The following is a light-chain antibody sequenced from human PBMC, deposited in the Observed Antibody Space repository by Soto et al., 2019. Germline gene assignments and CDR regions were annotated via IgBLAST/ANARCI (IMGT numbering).Light chain of an antibody. J-gene: IGLJ1*01. CDR2: DVS. CDR3: SSFVGGNIYV. CDR1: SSDVGGYDF. V-gene: IGLV2-8*01. Sequence: QSVLTQPPSASGSPGQSVTISCTGTSSDVGGYDFVAWHQQHPGKAPRLMIYDVSKRPSGVPDRFSGSKSGYTASLTVSGLQDEDEADYYCSSFVGGNIYVFGTGTKVTVL.